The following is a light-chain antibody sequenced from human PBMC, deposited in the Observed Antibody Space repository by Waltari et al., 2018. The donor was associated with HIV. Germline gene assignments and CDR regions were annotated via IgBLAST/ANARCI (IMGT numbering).Light chain of an antibody. Sequence: EIFMTQSPATLSVSPGEIAPLSCRASQSINNNLAWYQQNPGQSPRLLISGASTGGTCIPARFSGSGSGTEFTLTISSLQSEDFAVYYCQQYNNWPGITFGPGTKVDIK. V-gene: IGKV3-15*01. CDR3: QQYNNWPGIT. J-gene: IGKJ3*01. CDR1: QSINNN. CDR2: GAS.